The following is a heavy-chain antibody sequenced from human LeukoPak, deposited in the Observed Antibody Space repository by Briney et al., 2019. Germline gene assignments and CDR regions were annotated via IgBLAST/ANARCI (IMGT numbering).Heavy chain of an antibody. J-gene: IGHJ4*02. V-gene: IGHV1-69*04. CDR1: GGTLSSYA. CDR2: IFPILSIA. D-gene: IGHD3-22*01. CDR3: ARVRGGESRGYDPDY. Sequence: CSVTDSCQGCGGTLSSYARRWVGPPAGQGLAWVGRIFPILSIANDAQKVQGRVTSTADKSTSTAYMERSSLRSEDTAVYYCARVRGGESRGYDPDYCGQGTLITVSA.